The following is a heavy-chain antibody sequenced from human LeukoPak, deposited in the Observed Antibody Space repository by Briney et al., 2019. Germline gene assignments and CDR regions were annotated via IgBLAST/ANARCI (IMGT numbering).Heavy chain of an antibody. Sequence: ASVTVSCKASGYTFLSYGISWVRQAPGQGLEWMGWISGYNGNTNSAQKLQDRVSMTTDTSTSTAYVELRSLRSDDTAVYYCARDRSPDFWSGDYRDAYDIWGQGTMVTVSS. CDR1: GYTFLSYG. D-gene: IGHD3-3*01. CDR3: ARDRSPDFWSGDYRDAYDI. V-gene: IGHV1-18*01. CDR2: ISGYNGNT. J-gene: IGHJ3*02.